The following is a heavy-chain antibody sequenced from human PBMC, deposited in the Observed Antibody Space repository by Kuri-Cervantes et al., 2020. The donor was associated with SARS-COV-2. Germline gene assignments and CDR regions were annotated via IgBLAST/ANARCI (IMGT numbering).Heavy chain of an antibody. V-gene: IGHV4-38-2*02. CDR2: IYHSGST. CDR3: ARELGVPAATYFDY. J-gene: IGHJ4*02. Sequence: GSLRLSCTVSGYSISSGYYWGWIRQPPGKGLEWIGSIYHSGSTYYNPSLKSRVTVSVDTSKNQFSLKLSSVTAADTAVYYCARELGVPAATYFDYWGQGTLVTVSS. D-gene: IGHD2-2*01. CDR1: GYSISSGYY.